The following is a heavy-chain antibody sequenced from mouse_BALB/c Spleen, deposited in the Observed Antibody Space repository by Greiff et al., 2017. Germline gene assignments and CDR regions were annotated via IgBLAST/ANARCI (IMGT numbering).Heavy chain of an antibody. J-gene: IGHJ1*01. CDR3: ARVGGYYNWYFDV. D-gene: IGHD2-3*01. CDR1: GFSLTGYG. Sequence: VQLVESGPGLVAPSQSLSITCTVSGFSLTGYGVNWVRQPPGKGLEWLGMIWGDGSTDYNSALKSRLSISKDNSKSQVFLKMNSLQTDDTARYYCARVGGYYNWYFDVWGAGTTVTVSS. V-gene: IGHV2-6-7*01. CDR2: IWGDGST.